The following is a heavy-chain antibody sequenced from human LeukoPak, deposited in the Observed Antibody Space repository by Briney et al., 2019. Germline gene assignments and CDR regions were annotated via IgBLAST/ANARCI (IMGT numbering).Heavy chain of an antibody. V-gene: IGHV4-30-4*01. CDR3: AGIVVVVAAISDY. CDR2: IYYSGST. CDR1: GGSISSGDYY. D-gene: IGHD2-15*01. J-gene: IGHJ4*02. Sequence: SETLSLTCTVSGGSISSGDYYWSWIRQPPGKGLEWIGYIYYSGSTYYNPSLKSRVTISVDTSKNQFSLKLSSVTAADTAVYYCAGIVVVVAAISDYWGQGTLVTVSS.